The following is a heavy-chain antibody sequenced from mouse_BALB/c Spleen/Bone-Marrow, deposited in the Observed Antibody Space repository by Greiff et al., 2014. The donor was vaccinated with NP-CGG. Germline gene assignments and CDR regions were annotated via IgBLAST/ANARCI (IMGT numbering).Heavy chain of an antibody. J-gene: IGHJ3*01. V-gene: IGHV1-69*02. CDR3: ASYYGYGEGFAY. Sequence: SGAELVKPGASVKLSCKASGYTFTSYWMHWVKQRPGQGLEWIGEIDPSDSYTNYNQKFKGKATLTVDKSSSTAYMQLSSLTSEDSAVYYCASYYGYGEGFAYWGQGTLVTVSA. CDR2: IDPSDSYT. D-gene: IGHD2-2*01. CDR1: GYTFTSYW.